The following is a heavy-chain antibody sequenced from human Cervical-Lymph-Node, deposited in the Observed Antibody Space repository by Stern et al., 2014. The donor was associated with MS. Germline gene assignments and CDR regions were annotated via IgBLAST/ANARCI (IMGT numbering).Heavy chain of an antibody. V-gene: IGHV1-58*01. J-gene: IGHJ6*02. CDR1: GFTFTRSA. Sequence: VQLVQSGPEVKRPGTSVKVSCKASGFTFTRSAVQWVRQARGPRPEWIGWIVAGSGNTNYAEKFQERVTITRDKATSTAYMELSSLRSEDTAVYYCATDSVVAAKYYYGMDVWGQGTTVTVSS. CDR2: IVAGSGNT. D-gene: IGHD2-2*01. CDR3: ATDSVVAAKYYYGMDV.